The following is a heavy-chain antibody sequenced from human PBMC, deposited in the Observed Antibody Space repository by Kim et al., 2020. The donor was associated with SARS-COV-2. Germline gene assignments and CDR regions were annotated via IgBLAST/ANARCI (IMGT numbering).Heavy chain of an antibody. Sequence: GGSLRLSCAASGFTFSNSAMHWVRQAPGKGLEWVAVISDDGNNKYYADSVKGRFTISRDNSKNRLYLQMNSLRGEDTALYYCARPNYSSYGGNSGYYFDYWGQGTLVTVSS. CDR1: GFTFSNSA. V-gene: IGHV3-30*04. CDR2: ISDDGNNK. D-gene: IGHD4-17*01. J-gene: IGHJ4*02. CDR3: ARPNYSSYGGNSGYYFDY.